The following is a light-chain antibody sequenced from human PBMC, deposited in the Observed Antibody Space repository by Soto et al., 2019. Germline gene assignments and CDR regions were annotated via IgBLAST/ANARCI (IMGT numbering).Light chain of an antibody. J-gene: IGKJ5*01. CDR1: QSLVYSDGNTY. V-gene: IGKV2-30*01. CDR2: KVS. Sequence: DVVMTQSPLSLPVTLGQPASISCRSSQSLVYSDGNTYLNWFQQRPGQSPRRLIYKVSNRDSGVPDRFSGGGSGTDFTLKISRVEAEVVGVYYSFQGTHWPPIPFGQGTRLEIK. CDR3: FQGTHWPPIP.